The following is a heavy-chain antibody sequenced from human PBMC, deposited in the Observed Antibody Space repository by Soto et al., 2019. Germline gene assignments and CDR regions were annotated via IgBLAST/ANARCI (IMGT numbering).Heavy chain of an antibody. D-gene: IGHD3-10*01. Sequence: GAAVKVSCEASGDTFTTYDNNWVRQATGHGLEWMGWINPNSGNIGYAQRFQGRVTMTRDTAIRTAYMEVSSLRSDDTAVYYCARGRASGSYYLLDYWGQGTLVTVSS. V-gene: IGHV1-8*01. CDR3: ARGRASGSYYLLDY. CDR2: INPNSGNI. CDR1: GDTFTTYD. J-gene: IGHJ4*02.